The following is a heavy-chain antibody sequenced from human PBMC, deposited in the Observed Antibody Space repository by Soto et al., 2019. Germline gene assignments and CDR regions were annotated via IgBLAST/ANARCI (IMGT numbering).Heavy chain of an antibody. CDR2: IYYSGST. CDR1: GGSITTSSYY. D-gene: IGHD6-13*01. V-gene: IGHV4-39*01. CDR3: ARHPGSSWQVYFDY. J-gene: IGHJ4*02. Sequence: QLQLQESGPGLVKPSETLSLTCTVSGGSITTSSYYWGWIRQPPGKGLEWIGSIYYSGSTYYNPSSQLRAPLPVDTSKNQFSRTLNSVTAADTAVYYCARHPGSSWQVYFDYWGQGTLVTVSS.